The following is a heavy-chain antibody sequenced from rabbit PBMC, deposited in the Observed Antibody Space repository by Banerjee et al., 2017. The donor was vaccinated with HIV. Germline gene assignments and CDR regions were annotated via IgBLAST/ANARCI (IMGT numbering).Heavy chain of an antibody. D-gene: IGHD5-1*01. CDR2: IYVGSGGGT. Sequence: QEQLEESGGGLVKPEGSLTLTCKASGFPFSNKAVMCWVRQAPGKGLEWIACIYVGSGGGTKYASWAKGRFTISKTSSTTVTLQMTSLTVADTATYFCARGGEGGYGYLDLWGQGTLVTVS. V-gene: IGHV1S45*01. CDR3: ARGGEGGYGYLDL. J-gene: IGHJ4*01. CDR1: GFPFSNKAV.